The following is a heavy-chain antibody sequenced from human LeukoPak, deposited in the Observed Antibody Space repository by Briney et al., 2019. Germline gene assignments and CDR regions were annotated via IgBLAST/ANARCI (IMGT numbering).Heavy chain of an antibody. CDR3: ARHAGGDTAMPIDY. J-gene: IGHJ4*02. Sequence: SETLSLTCTVSGGSISSYYWSWIRQPPGKGLEWIGSIYYYGSTYYNPSLKSRVTISADTSKNQFSLKLSSVTAADTAVYYCARHAGGDTAMPIDYWGQGTLVTVSS. D-gene: IGHD5-18*01. CDR2: IYYYGST. CDR1: GGSISSYY. V-gene: IGHV4-59*05.